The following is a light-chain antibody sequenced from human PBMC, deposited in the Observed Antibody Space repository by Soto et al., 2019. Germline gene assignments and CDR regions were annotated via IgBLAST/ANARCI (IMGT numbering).Light chain of an antibody. J-gene: IGLJ3*02. CDR2: GNS. CDR1: SSNIGSGFD. V-gene: IGLV1-40*01. CDR3: QSYDNSLSGRV. Sequence: QPVLTQPPSVSGAPGQRVTISCTGSSSNIGSGFDVHWYQQLPGTAPKLLIYGNSHRPSGVPDRFAGSKSGTSASLAITGLQAEDEADYYCQSYDNSLSGRVYGGGTQLTVL.